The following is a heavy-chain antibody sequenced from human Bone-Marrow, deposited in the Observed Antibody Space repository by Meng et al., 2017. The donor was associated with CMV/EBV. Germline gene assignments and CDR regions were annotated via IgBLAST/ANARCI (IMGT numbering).Heavy chain of an antibody. CDR2: IDVSGATM. CDR1: GFSFSEYR. Sequence: ESLKISCAASGFSFSEYRMNWARQAPGKGLEWVSYIDVSGATMYYADSVKGRFTISRDNADNSLFLQMNSLRADDTAIYYCVSGLDPPFDNWGQGILVTVSS. CDR3: VSGLDPPFDN. V-gene: IGHV3-48*04. D-gene: IGHD3/OR15-3a*01. J-gene: IGHJ4*02.